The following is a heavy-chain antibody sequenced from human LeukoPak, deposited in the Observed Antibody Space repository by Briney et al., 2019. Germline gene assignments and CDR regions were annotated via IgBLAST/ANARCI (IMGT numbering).Heavy chain of an antibody. CDR2: IYYSGST. V-gene: IGHV4-39*07. Sequence: PSETLFLTCTVSGGSISSSSYYWGWIRQPPGKGLEWIGSIYYSGSTYYNPSLKSRVTISVDTSKNQFSLKLSSMTAADTAVYYCARGIGYCSSTSCYKTDWFDPWGQGTLVTVSS. D-gene: IGHD2-2*02. CDR1: GGSISSSSYY. CDR3: ARGIGYCSSTSCYKTDWFDP. J-gene: IGHJ5*02.